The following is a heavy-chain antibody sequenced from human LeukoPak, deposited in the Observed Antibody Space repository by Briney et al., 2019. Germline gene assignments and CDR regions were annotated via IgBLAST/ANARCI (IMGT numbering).Heavy chain of an antibody. V-gene: IGHV4-39*07. CDR2: IYYSGST. J-gene: IGHJ5*02. CDR3: ARDLAYCSSTSCYERENWFDP. CDR1: GGSISSSSYY. Sequence: SETLSLTCTVSGGSISSSSYYWGWIRQPPGKGLEWIGSIYYSGSTYYNPSLKSRVTISVDTSKNQFSLKLSSVTAADTAVYYCARDLAYCSSTSCYERENWFDPWGQGTLVTVSS. D-gene: IGHD2-2*01.